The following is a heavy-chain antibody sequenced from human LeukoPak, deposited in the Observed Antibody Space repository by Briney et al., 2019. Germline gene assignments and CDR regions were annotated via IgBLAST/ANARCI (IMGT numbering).Heavy chain of an antibody. J-gene: IGHJ3*02. CDR1: GYSFTSYW. CDR2: IYPGDSDT. CDR3: ARQLRYFDWLFDAFDI. Sequence: GASLKISCQGSGYSFTSYWIGWVRQMPGKGPEWLGIIYPGDSDTRYTPSFQGQVTISADKSISTAYLQWSSLKASDTAMYYCARQLRYFDWLFDAFDIWGQGTMVTVSS. D-gene: IGHD3-9*01. V-gene: IGHV5-51*01.